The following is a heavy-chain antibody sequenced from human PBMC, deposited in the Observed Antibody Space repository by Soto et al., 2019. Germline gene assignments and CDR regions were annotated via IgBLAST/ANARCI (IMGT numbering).Heavy chain of an antibody. Sequence: GGSLRLSCAASGFTFSNAWMNWVRQAPGKGLEWVGRIKSKTDGGTTDYAAPVKGRFTISRDDSKNTLYLQMNSLKTEDTAVYYCTTDPRFEVGYSYGYARDYWGQGTLVTVSS. V-gene: IGHV3-15*07. CDR3: TTDPRFEVGYSYGYARDY. CDR1: GFTFSNAW. J-gene: IGHJ4*02. D-gene: IGHD5-18*01. CDR2: IKSKTDGGTT.